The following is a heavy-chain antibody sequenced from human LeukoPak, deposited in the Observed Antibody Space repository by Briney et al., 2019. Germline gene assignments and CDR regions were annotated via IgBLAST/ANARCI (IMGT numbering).Heavy chain of an antibody. J-gene: IGHJ4*02. CDR3: ARVTMVEHFDY. Sequence: SETLSLTCTVSGGSISSYYWSWIRQPPGKGLEWIGYIYYSGSTNYNPSLKSRVTISVDTSKNQFSLKLSSVTAADTAAYYCARVTMVEHFDYWGQGTLVTVSS. V-gene: IGHV4-59*01. CDR2: IYYSGST. CDR1: GGSISSYY. D-gene: IGHD4-23*01.